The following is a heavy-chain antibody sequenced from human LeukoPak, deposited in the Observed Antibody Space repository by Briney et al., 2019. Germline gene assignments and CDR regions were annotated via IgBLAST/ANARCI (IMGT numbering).Heavy chain of an antibody. D-gene: IGHD3-10*01. V-gene: IGHV3-30*18. Sequence: PGSSLRLSCAASGFTFSSYGMHWVRPAPGKGLEGVAVISYDGSNKYYADSVKGRFTISRDNSKNTLYLQMHSLRAEDTAVYYCAKDTRGYYYGMDVWGQGTTVTVSS. J-gene: IGHJ6*02. CDR3: AKDTRGYYYGMDV. CDR1: GFTFSSYG. CDR2: ISYDGSNK.